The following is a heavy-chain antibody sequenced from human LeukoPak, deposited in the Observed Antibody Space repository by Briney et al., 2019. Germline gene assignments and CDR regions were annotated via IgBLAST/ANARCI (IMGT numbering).Heavy chain of an antibody. J-gene: IGHJ4*02. CDR3: ATRAYYTSGWF. Sequence: ASVKVSCTASGYTFTGYFMHWVRQAPGQGLEWMGRINPDSGGTNYAQKFQGRVTMTRDTSISTAYMELSRLRSDDTAVYYCATRAYYTSGWFWGQGTLVTVSP. CDR1: GYTFTGYF. V-gene: IGHV1-2*06. CDR2: INPDSGGT. D-gene: IGHD6-19*01.